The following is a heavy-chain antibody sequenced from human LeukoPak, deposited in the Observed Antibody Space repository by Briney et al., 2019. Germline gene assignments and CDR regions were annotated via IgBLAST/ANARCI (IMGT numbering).Heavy chain of an antibody. J-gene: IGHJ3*02. CDR1: GFTFSDYY. D-gene: IGHD1-26*01. Sequence: PGGSLRLSCVASGFTFSDYYMHWIRQAPGKGLGWVSFFSGSDGHIYYADSVKGRFTISRDNAKNPLYLEMSSLRADDTAVYYCAREWSAFDIWGQGTMVTVSS. CDR2: FSGSDGHI. CDR3: AREWSAFDI. V-gene: IGHV3-11*01.